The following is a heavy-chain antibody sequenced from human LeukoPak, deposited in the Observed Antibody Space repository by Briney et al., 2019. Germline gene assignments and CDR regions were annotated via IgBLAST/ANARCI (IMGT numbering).Heavy chain of an antibody. V-gene: IGHV1-69*05. CDR2: IIPIFGTA. D-gene: IGHD3-3*01. CDR1: GGTFSSYA. CDR3: ARGSRITIFGVANYDY. J-gene: IGHJ4*02. Sequence: SVKVSCKASGGTFSSYAISWVRQAPGQGLEWMGGIIPIFGTANYAQKFQGRVTITTDESTSTAYMELSSLRSEDTAVYYCARGSRITIFGVANYDYWGQGTLVTVSS.